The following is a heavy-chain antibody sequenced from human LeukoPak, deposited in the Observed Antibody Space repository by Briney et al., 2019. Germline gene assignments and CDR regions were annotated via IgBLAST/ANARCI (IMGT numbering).Heavy chain of an antibody. J-gene: IGHJ4*02. CDR1: GYTFTSYY. CDR2: INPSGGST. V-gene: IGHV1-46*01. D-gene: IGHD3-22*01. Sequence: ASVKVSCKASGYTFTSYYMHWVRQAPGQGHEWMGIINPSGGSTSYAQKFQGRVTMTRDTSTSTVYMELSSLRSEDTAVYYCARGRYYYDSSGHPTDYWGQGTLVTVSS. CDR3: ARGRYYYDSSGHPTDY.